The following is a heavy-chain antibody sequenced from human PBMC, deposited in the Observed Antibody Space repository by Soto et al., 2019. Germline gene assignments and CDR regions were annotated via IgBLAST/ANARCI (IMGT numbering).Heavy chain of an antibody. CDR2: ISAYNGNT. J-gene: IGHJ4*02. CDR1: GYTFTSYG. Sequence: ASGKVSCKASGYTFTSYGISWVRQAPGQGLEWMGWISAYNGNTNYAQKLQGRVTMTTDTSTSTAYMELGSLRSDDTAVYYCARADVDTAMVYYFDYWGQGTLVTVSS. D-gene: IGHD5-18*01. V-gene: IGHV1-18*01. CDR3: ARADVDTAMVYYFDY.